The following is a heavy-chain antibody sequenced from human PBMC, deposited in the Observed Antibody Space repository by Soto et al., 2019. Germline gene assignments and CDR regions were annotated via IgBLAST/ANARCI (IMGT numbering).Heavy chain of an antibody. D-gene: IGHD6-6*01. CDR3: ARAPFSSSSFFFDY. J-gene: IGHJ4*02. CDR1: GYTFTAYF. CDR2: VNPSRGST. Sequence: SLKVSCKASGYTFTAYFIHWVRQAPGQGLEWIGIVNPSRGSTNYAQKFQGRVGMTWDTSTRTVYMDLSSLRSDDTAVYYCARAPFSSSSFFFDYWGPGTLVTVSS. V-gene: IGHV1-46*01.